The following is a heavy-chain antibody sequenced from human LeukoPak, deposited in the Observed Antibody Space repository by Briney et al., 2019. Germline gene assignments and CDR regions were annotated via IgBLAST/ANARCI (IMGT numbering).Heavy chain of an antibody. Sequence: PSQTLSLTCAVSGGSISSGGYYWSWIRQPPGKGLEWIGEINHSGSTNYNPSLKSRVTISVDTSKNQFSLKLSSVTAADTAVYYCARGKHQQWLEWFDPWGQGTLVTVSS. D-gene: IGHD6-19*01. CDR3: ARGKHQQWLEWFDP. CDR1: GGSISSGGYY. CDR2: INHSGST. V-gene: IGHV4-30-2*01. J-gene: IGHJ5*02.